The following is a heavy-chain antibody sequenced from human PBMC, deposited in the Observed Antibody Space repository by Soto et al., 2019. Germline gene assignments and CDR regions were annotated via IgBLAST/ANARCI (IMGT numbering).Heavy chain of an antibody. Sequence: GASVKVSCKASGYTFTGYGLSWVRQAPGQGLEWMGWISAYNGNTNYAQKFQGRVTITADESTSTAYMELSSLRSEDTAVYYCAREGHYDSSGYFVGYDAFDIWGQGTMVTVSS. D-gene: IGHD3-22*01. CDR2: ISAYNGNT. CDR1: GYTFTGYG. J-gene: IGHJ3*02. CDR3: AREGHYDSSGYFVGYDAFDI. V-gene: IGHV1-18*01.